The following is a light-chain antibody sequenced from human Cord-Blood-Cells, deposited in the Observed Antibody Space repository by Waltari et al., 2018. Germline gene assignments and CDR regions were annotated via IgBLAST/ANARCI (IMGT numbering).Light chain of an antibody. Sequence: SYALTQPPSVSVSPGQTASITCSGVKLGDKYACWYQQKPGQSPVLVIYQDSKRPSGIPERFSGSNSGNTATLTISGTQAMDEADYYCQAWDSSTYVFGTGTKVTVL. CDR2: QDS. V-gene: IGLV3-1*01. J-gene: IGLJ1*01. CDR1: KLGDKY. CDR3: QAWDSSTYV.